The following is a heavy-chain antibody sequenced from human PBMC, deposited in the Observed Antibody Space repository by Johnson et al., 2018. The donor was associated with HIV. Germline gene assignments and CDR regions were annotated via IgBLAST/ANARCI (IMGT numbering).Heavy chain of an antibody. CDR3: ARWIQLWVAFDI. D-gene: IGHD5-18*01. V-gene: IGHV3-66*01. Sequence: VQLVESGGGLVQPGGSLRLSCAASGFTVSSNYMSWVRQAPGKGLEWVSVIYSGGSTIYYADSVKGRFTISRDNAKNSLYLQMNSLRAEATAVYYYARWIQLWVAFDIWGQGTMVTVSS. CDR2: IYSGGSTI. CDR1: GFTVSSNY. J-gene: IGHJ3*02.